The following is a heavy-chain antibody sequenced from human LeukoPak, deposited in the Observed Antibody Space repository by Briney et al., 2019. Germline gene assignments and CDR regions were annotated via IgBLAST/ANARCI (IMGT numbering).Heavy chain of an antibody. J-gene: IGHJ5*02. CDR3: AREVDWFDP. CDR1: GGSISSGSYY. CDR2: IYYSGST. D-gene: IGHD2-15*01. V-gene: IGHV4-61*01. Sequence: PSKTLSLTYTVSGGSISSGSYYWSWIRQPPGKGLEWIGYIYYSGSTNYNPSLKSRVTISVDTSKNQFSLKLSSVTAADTAVYYCAREVDWFDPWGQGTLVTVSS.